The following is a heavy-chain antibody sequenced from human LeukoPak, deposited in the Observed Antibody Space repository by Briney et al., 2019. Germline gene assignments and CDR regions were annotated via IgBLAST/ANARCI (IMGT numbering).Heavy chain of an antibody. D-gene: IGHD6-19*01. Sequence: SQTLSLTCAISGDSVSNSGGAWNWIRQSPSRGLEWLGRTYYRSKWYNDYAVSVKSRITINPDTSKNQFSLQLNSVTPEDTAVYYRARDSSRGWYWYFDLWGRGTQVTVSS. CDR1: GDSVSNSGGA. J-gene: IGHJ2*01. CDR3: ARDSSRGWYWYFDL. CDR2: TYYRSKWYN. V-gene: IGHV6-1*01.